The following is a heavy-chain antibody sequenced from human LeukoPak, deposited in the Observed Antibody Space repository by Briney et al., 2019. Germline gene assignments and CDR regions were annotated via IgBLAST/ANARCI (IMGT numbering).Heavy chain of an antibody. CDR1: GFTFSSYA. CDR3: AKPNPELTMQFDS. Sequence: PGGSLRLSCAASGFTFSSYAMSCVRQPPGKGLEWVSAISGSGGSTYYADSVQGRFTICRDNSKTTLYLQMNSLRAEDTAVYYCAKPNPELTMQFDSWGQGSLVTVSS. V-gene: IGHV3-23*01. CDR2: ISGSGGST. J-gene: IGHJ4*02. D-gene: IGHD1-1*01.